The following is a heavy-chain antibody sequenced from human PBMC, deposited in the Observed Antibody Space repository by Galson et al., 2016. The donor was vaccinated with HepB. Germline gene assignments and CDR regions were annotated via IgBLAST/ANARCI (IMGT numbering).Heavy chain of an antibody. CDR2: VSYSGDT. CDR3: ATCMPVARYWYFDL. V-gene: IGHV4-59*11. Sequence: ETLSLTCTVSGGSISSHYWSWIRQPPGKGPEWLGYVSYSGDTNYNPSLRGRLTISIDTSKNQFSLKLTSLSAADTAVYFCATCMPVARYWYFDLWGRGTLVTVSS. J-gene: IGHJ2*01. CDR1: GGSISSHY. D-gene: IGHD6-19*01.